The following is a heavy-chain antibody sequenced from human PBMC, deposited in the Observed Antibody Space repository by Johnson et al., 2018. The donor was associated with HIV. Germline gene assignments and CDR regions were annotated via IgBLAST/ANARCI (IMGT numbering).Heavy chain of an antibody. CDR1: GSTFDDYG. CDR3: AKDTVSGSYYDAFDI. J-gene: IGHJ3*02. V-gene: IGHV3-13*01. Sequence: VQLVESGGGVVRPGGSLRLSCAASGSTFDDYGMSWVRQAPGKGLEWVSTISTAGDTYYPGSVKGRFTISRENAKNSLYLQMNSLRAEDTAVYYCAKDTVSGSYYDAFDIWGQGTMVTVSS. CDR2: ISTAGDT. D-gene: IGHD1-26*01.